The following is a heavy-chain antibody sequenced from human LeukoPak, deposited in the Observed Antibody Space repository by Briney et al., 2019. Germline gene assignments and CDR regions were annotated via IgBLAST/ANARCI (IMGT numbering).Heavy chain of an antibody. D-gene: IGHD6-19*01. V-gene: IGHV3-7*01. CDR1: GFTFSSYW. Sequence: GGSLRLSCAASGFTFSSYWMSWVRQAPGKGLEWVANIKQDGSEKYYVDSVKGRFTISRDNAKNSLYLQMNSLRAEDTAVYYCARDYSSGSYMYYFDYWGQGTLVTVSS. CDR2: IKQDGSEK. CDR3: ARDYSSGSYMYYFDY. J-gene: IGHJ4*02.